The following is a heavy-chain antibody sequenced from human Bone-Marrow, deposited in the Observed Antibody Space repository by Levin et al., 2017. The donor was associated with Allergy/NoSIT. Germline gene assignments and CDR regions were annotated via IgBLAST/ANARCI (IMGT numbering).Heavy chain of an antibody. J-gene: IGHJ5*02. Sequence: SCAASGFSFSDDAMHWVRQAPGKGLEWVSGVGWNGSPLGSADSVRGRFTVSRDNAKNSVYLHMNSLRPEDTAVYFCARSQQLVLWFDPSGQGTQVTVS. V-gene: IGHV3-9*01. CDR3: ARSQQLVLWFDP. D-gene: IGHD6-13*01. CDR1: GFSFSDDA. CDR2: VGWNGSPL.